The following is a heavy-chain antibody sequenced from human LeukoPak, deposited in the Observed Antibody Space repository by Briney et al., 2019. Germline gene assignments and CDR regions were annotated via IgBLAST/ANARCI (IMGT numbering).Heavy chain of an antibody. Sequence: PGGSLRLSCAASGFTFSSYAISWVRQAPGQGLEWMGGIIPIFGTANYAQKFQGRVTITADESTSTAYMELSSLRSEDTAVYYCASPSGGSIGYYDSSGYYRFDYWGQGTLVTVSS. CDR3: ASPSGGSIGYYDSSGYYRFDY. CDR1: GFTFSSYA. CDR2: IIPIFGTA. D-gene: IGHD3-22*01. V-gene: IGHV1-69*01. J-gene: IGHJ4*02.